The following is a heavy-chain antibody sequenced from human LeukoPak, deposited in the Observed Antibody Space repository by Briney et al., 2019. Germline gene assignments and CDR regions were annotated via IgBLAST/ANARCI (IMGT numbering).Heavy chain of an antibody. D-gene: IGHD6-19*01. CDR2: IYYSGST. J-gene: IGHJ5*02. V-gene: IGHV4-59*13. CDR3: ARIAVAGTDWFDP. Sequence: SETLSLTCTVSGGSISSYYSSWIRQPPGKGLEWIGYIYYSGSTNYNPSLKSRVTISVDTSKNQFSLKLSSVTAADTAVYYCARIAVAGTDWFDPRGEGTLVTVSS. CDR1: GGSISSYY.